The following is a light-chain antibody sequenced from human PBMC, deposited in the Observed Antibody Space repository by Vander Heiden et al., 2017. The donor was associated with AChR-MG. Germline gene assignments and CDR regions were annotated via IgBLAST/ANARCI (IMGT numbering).Light chain of an antibody. Sequence: DIQMTQSPSTLSASVGDSVTITCRASQSISNWLTWDQQKPGKAPKLLIYKTSSLQTGVPSRFSGSGSGTEFTLTISSLQPDDSATYYCQQYKSYPYSFGQGTKLEIK. CDR1: QSISNW. J-gene: IGKJ2*03. CDR2: KTS. V-gene: IGKV1-5*03. CDR3: QQYKSYPYS.